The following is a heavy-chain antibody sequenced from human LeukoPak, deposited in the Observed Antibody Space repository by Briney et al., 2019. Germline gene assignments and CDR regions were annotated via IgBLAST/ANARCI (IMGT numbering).Heavy chain of an antibody. Sequence: SETLSLTCTVSGDSISSGDHYWSWIRQPAGKGLEWIGRISSSGGTNYNPSLKSRVTISVDTSKNQFSLKLSSVTAADTAVYFCARGPYSYDSSCAFDIWGQGTMVTVSS. CDR3: ARGPYSYDSSCAFDI. J-gene: IGHJ3*02. CDR1: GDSISSGDHY. CDR2: ISSSGGT. V-gene: IGHV4-61*02. D-gene: IGHD3-22*01.